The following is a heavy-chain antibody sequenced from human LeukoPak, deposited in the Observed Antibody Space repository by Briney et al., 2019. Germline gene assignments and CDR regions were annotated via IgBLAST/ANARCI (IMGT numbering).Heavy chain of an antibody. J-gene: IGHJ4*02. CDR1: GYTFTNYY. V-gene: IGHV1-2*02. Sequence: ASVKVSYKASGYTFTNYYMHWLRQPPGQGLEWMGWINPNSGGTNYAQKFQGRVTMTRDTSSSTAYMDLSRLGSDDTAVYYCARDGALDYWGQGTLVTVSS. CDR3: ARDGALDY. D-gene: IGHD3-16*01. CDR2: INPNSGGT.